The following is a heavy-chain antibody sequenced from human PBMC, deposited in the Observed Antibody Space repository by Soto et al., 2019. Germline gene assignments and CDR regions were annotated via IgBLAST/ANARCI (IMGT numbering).Heavy chain of an antibody. CDR3: ARRRYCGADCYSKYYYGMDV. Sequence: QVHLVQSGAEVKKPGSSVKVSCQASGSTFSSYTVSWVRQAPGQGLEWMGRIIPVLGVTNYAPKFKGRVTITADKCKTTAYMELSSLRSWDTAVYYCARRRYCGADCYSKYYYGMDVWGQGTTVTVSS. CDR2: IIPVLGVT. J-gene: IGHJ6*02. D-gene: IGHD2-21*02. V-gene: IGHV1-69*02. CDR1: GSTFSSYT.